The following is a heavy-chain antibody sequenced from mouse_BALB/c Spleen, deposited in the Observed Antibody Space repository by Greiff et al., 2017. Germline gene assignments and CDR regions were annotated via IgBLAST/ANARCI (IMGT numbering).Heavy chain of an antibody. CDR2: ISYSGST. J-gene: IGHJ2*01. V-gene: IGHV3-8*02. CDR3: ARGLDGDGYFDD. Sequence: EVKLQESGPSLVKPSQSLSLTCSVTGDSITSGYWNWIRKFPGNKLEYMGYISYSGSTYYNPSLKSRISITRDTSKNQYYLQLNSVTTEDTATYYAARGLDGDGYFDDWGEGTTLTVSS. CDR1: GDSITSGY. D-gene: IGHD2-13*01.